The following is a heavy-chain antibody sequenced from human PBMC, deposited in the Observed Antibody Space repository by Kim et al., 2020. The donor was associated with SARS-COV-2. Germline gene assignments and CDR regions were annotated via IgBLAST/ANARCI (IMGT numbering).Heavy chain of an antibody. CDR3: AKAGGAYYYDSSGYYYFDY. Sequence: GGSLRLSCAASGFTFSSYAMSWVRQAPGKGLEWVSAISGSGGSTYYADSVKGRFTISRDNSKNTLYLQMNSLRAEDTAVYYCAKAGGAYYYDSSGYYYFDYWGQGTLVTVYS. CDR1: GFTFSSYA. D-gene: IGHD3-22*01. CDR2: ISGSGGST. J-gene: IGHJ4*02. V-gene: IGHV3-23*01.